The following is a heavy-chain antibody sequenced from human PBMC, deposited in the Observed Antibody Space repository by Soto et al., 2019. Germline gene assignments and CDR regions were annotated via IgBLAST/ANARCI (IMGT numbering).Heavy chain of an antibody. CDR3: ERGGVDGTTYT. CDR1: GGSISSYD. J-gene: IGHJ5*02. CDR2: IYYSGST. D-gene: IGHD6-19*01. V-gene: IGHV4-59*01. Sequence: SETLSLTGTVCGGSISSYDWSWIRQPPWKGLEWIGYIYYSGSTNYNPSLKSRVTISVDTSKNQFSLKLSSVTAADTAVYYCERGGVDGTTYTWGRGTLVAVCS.